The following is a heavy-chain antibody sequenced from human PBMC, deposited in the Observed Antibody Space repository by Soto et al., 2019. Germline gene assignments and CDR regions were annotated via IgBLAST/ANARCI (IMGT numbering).Heavy chain of an antibody. CDR3: ARDRGSSGWSDAFDI. Sequence: VQLVESGGGLVQPGRSLRLSCAASRFTFSSYSMHWVRQAPGKGLEWVAITSYDGSNKNYADSVKGRFTISRDNSKNTLYLQMNILRPEDTAVYYCARDRGSSGWSDAFDIWGQGTMVTVSS. V-gene: IGHV3-30-3*01. D-gene: IGHD6-19*01. J-gene: IGHJ3*02. CDR1: RFTFSSYS. CDR2: TSYDGSNK.